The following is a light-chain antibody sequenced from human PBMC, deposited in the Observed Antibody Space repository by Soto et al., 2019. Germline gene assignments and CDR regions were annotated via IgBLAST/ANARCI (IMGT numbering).Light chain of an antibody. J-gene: IGKJ1*01. V-gene: IGKV1-5*03. CDR2: KAS. CDR1: QSVSSW. Sequence: DIQMTQSPSTLSASVGDRVTITCRASQSVSSWLAWYQQKPGKAPKLLIYKASSLESAVPSRFSGGGSGTEFTLTISSLQPDDFASYYLQQYNSYPRTFGQGTKVEIK. CDR3: QQYNSYPRT.